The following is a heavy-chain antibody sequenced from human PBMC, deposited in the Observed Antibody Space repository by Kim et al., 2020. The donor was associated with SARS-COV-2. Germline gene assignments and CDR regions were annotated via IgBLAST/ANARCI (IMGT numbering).Heavy chain of an antibody. D-gene: IGHD1-26*01. CDR3: PRHVSPVCGAFMDV. Sequence: SETLSLTCSVSGVSMSSRTYYWGWNRQPPGKGLEWIGSINYGGSTYDNPTLKSRVTISIDTSKNQFSLTLRSVTAADTAVYFCPRHVSPVCGAFMDVWGQGTTVTFSS. CDR2: INYGGST. CDR1: GVSMSSRTYY. V-gene: IGHV4-39*01. J-gene: IGHJ6*02.